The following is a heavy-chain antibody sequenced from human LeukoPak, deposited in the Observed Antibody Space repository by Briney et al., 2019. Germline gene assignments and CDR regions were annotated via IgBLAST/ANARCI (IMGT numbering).Heavy chain of an antibody. CDR2: IYHSGST. D-gene: IGHD3-22*01. V-gene: IGHV4-4*07. Sequence: SETLSLTCTVSGGSISSYYWSWIRQPAGKGLEWIGSIYHSGSTYYNPSLKSRVTISVDTSKNQFSLKLSSVTAADTAVYYCARVTMIVYFDYWGQGTLVTVSS. CDR1: GGSISSYY. CDR3: ARVTMIVYFDY. J-gene: IGHJ4*02.